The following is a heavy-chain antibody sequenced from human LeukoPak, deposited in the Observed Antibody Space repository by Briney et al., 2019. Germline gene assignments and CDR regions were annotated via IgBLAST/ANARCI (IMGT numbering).Heavy chain of an antibody. CDR2: INPNSGGT. Sequence: ASVKVSCKASGCTFTRYYMHWVRQAPGHGLEWMGWINPNSGGTNYAQKFQGRVTMTRDTSISTAYMELSRLRSDDTAVYYCASGIAAADPDDYWGQGTLVTVSS. D-gene: IGHD6-13*01. J-gene: IGHJ4*02. V-gene: IGHV1-2*02. CDR3: ASGIAAADPDDY. CDR1: GCTFTRYY.